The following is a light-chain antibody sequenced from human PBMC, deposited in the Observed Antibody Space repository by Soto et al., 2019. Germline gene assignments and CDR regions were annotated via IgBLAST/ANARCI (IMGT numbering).Light chain of an antibody. Sequence: SVLTQPASVSGSPGQSITISCTGTSSDIGAYNRVSWYQQRSGKAPKLMVYEVTYRPSGVSNRFSGSKSGNTASLTISGLQAEDEADYYCLSYTTSTSYVFGTGTKVTVL. CDR2: EVT. CDR3: LSYTTSTSYV. J-gene: IGLJ1*01. V-gene: IGLV2-14*01. CDR1: SSDIGAYNR.